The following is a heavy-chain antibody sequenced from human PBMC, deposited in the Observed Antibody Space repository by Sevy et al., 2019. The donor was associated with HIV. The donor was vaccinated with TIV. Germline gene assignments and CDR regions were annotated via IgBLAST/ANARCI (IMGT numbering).Heavy chain of an antibody. V-gene: IGHV4-39*01. CDR1: GGSISSSSYY. CDR3: ATRDCSGGSCYGYYFDY. Sequence: SETLSLTCTVSGGSISSSSYYWGWIRQPPGKGLEWIGSIHYSGSTYYNPSLKGRVTISVDTSKNQFSLKLSSVTAADTAVYYCATRDCSGGSCYGYYFDYWGQGTLVTVSS. J-gene: IGHJ4*02. CDR2: IHYSGST. D-gene: IGHD2-15*01.